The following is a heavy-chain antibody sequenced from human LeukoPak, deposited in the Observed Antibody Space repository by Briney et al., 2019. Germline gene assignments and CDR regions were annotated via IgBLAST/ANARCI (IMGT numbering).Heavy chain of an antibody. D-gene: IGHD4-17*01. Sequence: PSETLSLTCTVSGGSISSSNWWSWVRQPPGKGLEWIGEIYHSGSTNYNPSLKSRVTISVDKSKNQFSLKLSSVTAADTAVYYCARDGYGDYEGSFDYWGQGTLVTVSS. CDR3: ARDGYGDYEGSFDY. J-gene: IGHJ4*02. V-gene: IGHV4-4*02. CDR2: IYHSGST. CDR1: GGSISSSNW.